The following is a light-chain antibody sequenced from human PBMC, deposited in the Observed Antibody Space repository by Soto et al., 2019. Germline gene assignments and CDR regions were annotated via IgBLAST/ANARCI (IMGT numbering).Light chain of an antibody. CDR3: QHYGNCTPSVT. V-gene: IGKV3-20*01. Sequence: EIVLTQSPDTLSLSPGERATLSCRASESVSSDYLVWYQQKFGQAPRLLIYGASSRATGTPDRFSGSGSGTDFTLTISGLEPENFAVYYCQHYGNCTPSVTFGAGTKVEIK. CDR1: ESVSSDY. CDR2: GAS. J-gene: IGKJ3*01.